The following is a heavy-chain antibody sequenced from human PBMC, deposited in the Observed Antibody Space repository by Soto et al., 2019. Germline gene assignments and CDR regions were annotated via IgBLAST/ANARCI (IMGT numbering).Heavy chain of an antibody. CDR1: GYTFTSYG. D-gene: IGHD2-15*01. CDR2: IIPIFGTA. V-gene: IGHV1-69*13. J-gene: IGHJ5*02. Sequence: SVKVSCKASGYTFTSYGISWVRQAPGQGLEWMGGIIPIFGTANYAQKFQGRVTITADESTSTAYMELSSLRSEDTAVYYCARSVVVVAATTYNWFDPWGQGTLVTLSS. CDR3: ARSVVVVAATTYNWFDP.